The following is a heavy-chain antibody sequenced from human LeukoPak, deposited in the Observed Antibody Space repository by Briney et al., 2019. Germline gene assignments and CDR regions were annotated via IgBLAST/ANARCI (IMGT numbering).Heavy chain of an antibody. CDR3: ARDPFPGQWLVLGYFDY. CDR2: IIPLFGTA. D-gene: IGHD6-19*01. J-gene: IGHJ4*02. Sequence: GASVKVSCKDSGGTFSSYAISWVRQAPGQGLEWMGRIIPLFGTANYAQKFQGRVTITTDESTSTAYMELSSLRSEDTAVYYCARDPFPGQWLVLGYFDYWGQGTLVTVSS. V-gene: IGHV1-69*05. CDR1: GGTFSSYA.